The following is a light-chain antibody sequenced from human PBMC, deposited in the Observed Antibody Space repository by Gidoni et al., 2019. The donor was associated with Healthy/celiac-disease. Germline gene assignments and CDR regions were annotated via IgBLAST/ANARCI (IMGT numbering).Light chain of an antibody. CDR2: GAS. CDR1: QSVSSTY. Sequence: EIVLTQSPGTLSLSPGERATLSCRASQSVSSTYLAWYQQKPGQAPRLLIYGASSRVTGVPDRFSGSGSGTDFTLPISRLEPEDFAVYYCQQGAFGQGTKVEMK. V-gene: IGKV3-20*01. CDR3: QQGA. J-gene: IGKJ1*01.